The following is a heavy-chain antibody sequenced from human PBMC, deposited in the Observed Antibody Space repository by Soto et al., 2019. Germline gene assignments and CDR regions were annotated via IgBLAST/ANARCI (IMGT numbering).Heavy chain of an antibody. CDR1: GGSISSGDYY. D-gene: IGHD3-10*01. CDR2: IYYSGST. V-gene: IGHV4-30-4*01. Sequence: SETLSLTCTVSGGSISSGDYYWSWIRQPPGKGLEWIGYIYYSGSTYYNPSLKSRVTISVDTSKNQFSLKLSSVTAADTAVYYCARTWGVTVRNWFDPWGQGTLVTVSS. CDR3: ARTWGVTVRNWFDP. J-gene: IGHJ5*02.